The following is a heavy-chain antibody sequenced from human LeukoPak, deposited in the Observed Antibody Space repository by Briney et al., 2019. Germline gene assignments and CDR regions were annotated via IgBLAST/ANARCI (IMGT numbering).Heavy chain of an antibody. Sequence: PGGSLRLSCAASGFTFSNSAMSWVRQAPGKGLEWVSHISGSGGNTYHADSVKGRFTISRDNSKNTLYLQMNSLRAEDTAVYYCAREYYFDYWGQGTLVTVSS. CDR2: ISGSGGNT. CDR1: GFTFSNSA. J-gene: IGHJ4*02. V-gene: IGHV3-23*01. CDR3: AREYYFDY.